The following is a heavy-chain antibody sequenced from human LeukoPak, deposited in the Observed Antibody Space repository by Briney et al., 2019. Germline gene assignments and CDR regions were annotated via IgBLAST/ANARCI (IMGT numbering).Heavy chain of an antibody. Sequence: SETLSLTCSVSDHSITMYYWTWIRQPPGKGLEWIGYVDHTGSTNFNPSLNGRVSISRDTTNHLFSLRLRSVTAADTAVYFCARGRVSSSTWYSTYYYYFYMDVWGKGTTVTVSS. CDR2: VDHTGST. J-gene: IGHJ6*03. D-gene: IGHD1-1*01. V-gene: IGHV4-59*01. CDR1: DHSITMYY. CDR3: ARGRVSSSTWYSTYYYYFYMDV.